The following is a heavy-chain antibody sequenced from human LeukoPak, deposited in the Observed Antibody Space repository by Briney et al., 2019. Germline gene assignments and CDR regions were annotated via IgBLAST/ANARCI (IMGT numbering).Heavy chain of an antibody. CDR1: GFTFSSYA. V-gene: IGHV3-30*04. Sequence: PGRSLRLSCAASGFTFSSYAMHWVRQAPGKGLEWVAVISYDGSNKYYADSVKGRFTISRDNSKNTLYLQMNSLRAEDTAVYYCARTETGTAIDYYFDYWGQGTLVTVSS. CDR2: ISYDGSNK. CDR3: ARTETGTAIDYYFDY. J-gene: IGHJ4*02. D-gene: IGHD5-18*01.